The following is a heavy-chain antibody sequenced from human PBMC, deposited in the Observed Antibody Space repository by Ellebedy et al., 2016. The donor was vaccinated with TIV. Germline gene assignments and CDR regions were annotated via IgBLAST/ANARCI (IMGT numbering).Heavy chain of an antibody. J-gene: IGHJ3*02. D-gene: IGHD6-19*01. CDR2: IYPGDSDT. V-gene: IGHV5-51*01. CDR1: GYSFTSYW. Sequence: GESLKISCKGSGYSFTSYWIGWVRQMPGKGLEWMGIIYPGDSDTRYSPSFQGQVTISADKSISTAYLQWSSLKASDTAMYYCASHRAPAYSSGPEEESYAFDIWGQGTMVTVSS. CDR3: ASHRAPAYSSGPEEESYAFDI.